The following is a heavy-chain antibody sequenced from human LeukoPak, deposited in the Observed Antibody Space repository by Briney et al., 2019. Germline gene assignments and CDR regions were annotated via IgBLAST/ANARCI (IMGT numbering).Heavy chain of an antibody. CDR3: ARDFRGLSWYFDY. CDR2: INPSGSNT. V-gene: IGHV3-23*01. J-gene: IGHJ4*02. CDR1: GFTFNNYA. D-gene: IGHD3-10*01. Sequence: GGSLRLSCAASGFTFNNYAVTWVRQAPGRGLEWVSTINPSGSNTYYADSVKGRFTISRDNAKNSLYLQMNSLRAEDTAVYYCARDFRGLSWYFDYWGQGNLVIVSS.